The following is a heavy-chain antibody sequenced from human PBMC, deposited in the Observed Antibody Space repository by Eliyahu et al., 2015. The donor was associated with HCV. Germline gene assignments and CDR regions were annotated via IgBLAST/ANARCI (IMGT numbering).Heavy chain of an antibody. V-gene: IGHV3-30*03. CDR2: ISYDGSHK. J-gene: IGHJ6*02. Sequence: QVQLVESGGGVVQPGRSLRLSCAASGFTFSXYGVHWVRQAPGKGLEGVAIISYDGSHKYFADSVKGRFTISRDNSKNTLYLQMNSLRAEDTAVYYCARDQVVGASSWGNYALDVWGQGTTVTVSS. CDR3: ARDQVVGASSWGNYALDV. D-gene: IGHD2-15*01. CDR1: GFTFSXYG.